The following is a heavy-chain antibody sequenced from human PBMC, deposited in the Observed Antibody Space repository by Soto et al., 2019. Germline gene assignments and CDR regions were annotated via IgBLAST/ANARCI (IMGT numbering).Heavy chain of an antibody. CDR2: IYYSGST. J-gene: IGHJ3*02. CDR3: ARDYAEGAFDI. Sequence: SETLSLTCTVSGGSISSGGYYWSWIRQHPGKGLEWIGYIYYSGSTYYNPSLKSRVTISVDTSKNQFSLKLSSVTAADTAVYYCARDYAEGAFDIWGQGTMVTVSS. D-gene: IGHD3-16*01. V-gene: IGHV4-31*03. CDR1: GGSISSGGYY.